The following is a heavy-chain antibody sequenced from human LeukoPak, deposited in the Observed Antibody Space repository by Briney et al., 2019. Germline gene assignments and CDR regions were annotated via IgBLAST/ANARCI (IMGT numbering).Heavy chain of an antibody. CDR3: ARLSGDY. CDR2: ISGSTSSN. CDR1: GFRFSDYY. J-gene: IGHJ4*02. D-gene: IGHD2/OR15-2a*01. Sequence: GGSLRLSCTASGFRFSDYYVSWIRQTPGKGLEWISYISGSTSSNYTAYSDSVKGRFTISRDNAKNSLYLQMKNLRPEGTAIYYCARLSGDYWGQGILVSVSS. V-gene: IGHV3-11*06.